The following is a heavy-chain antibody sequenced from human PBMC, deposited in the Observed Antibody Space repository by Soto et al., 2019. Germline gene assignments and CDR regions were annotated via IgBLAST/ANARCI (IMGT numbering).Heavy chain of an antibody. D-gene: IGHD4-4*01. CDR1: GFSLSTTGVG. CDR2: IYWDDDK. Sequence: KESGPTLVKPTQTLTLTCTFSGFSLSTTGVGMGWIRQPPGKALEWLALIYWDDDKRYSPSLKSRLTITKDTSKKLVVLTMTNMDPVDTATYYCALARYSNFDYWGQGTLVTVSS. CDR3: ALARYSNFDY. J-gene: IGHJ4*02. V-gene: IGHV2-5*02.